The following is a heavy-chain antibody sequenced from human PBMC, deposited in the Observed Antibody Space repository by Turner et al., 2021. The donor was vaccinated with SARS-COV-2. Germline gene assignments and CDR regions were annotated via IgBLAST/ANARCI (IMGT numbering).Heavy chain of an antibody. V-gene: IGHV4-31*03. J-gene: IGHJ4*02. D-gene: IGHD6-13*01. CDR3: ARSSTSSNRFDY. Sequence: QVQLQESGPGLVKPSQTLSLTCTVSGGSLSSGGYYWSWIRQHPGKGLEWIGYIDNSGNTYYTPSLKSRVTISVDSSKNQFSLKLSSVTAADTAVYFCARSSTSSNRFDYWGQGTLVTVSS. CDR2: IDNSGNT. CDR1: GGSLSSGGYY.